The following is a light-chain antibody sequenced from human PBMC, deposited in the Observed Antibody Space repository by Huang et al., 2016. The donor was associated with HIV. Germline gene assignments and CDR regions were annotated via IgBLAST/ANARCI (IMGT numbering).Light chain of an antibody. CDR2: AAS. CDR1: QDIMTY. J-gene: IGKJ1*01. CDR3: QQSFNFPRT. Sequence: DIKLTQSPSSLSASVGDRVTITCRASQDIMTYVNWYQQRPGKAPKLLIYAASTLQSGVPSRFSGSVSGTDFTLNVSSRQPEDFATFYCQQSFNFPRTFGQGTKVEIK. V-gene: IGKV1-39*01.